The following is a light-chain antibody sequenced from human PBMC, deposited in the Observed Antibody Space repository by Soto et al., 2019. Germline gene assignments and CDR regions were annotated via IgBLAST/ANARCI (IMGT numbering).Light chain of an antibody. CDR2: AAS. J-gene: IGKJ1*01. V-gene: IGKV1-39*01. CDR3: QQSHNTPWT. Sequence: DIQMTQSPSSLSASVGDRVTITCRASQRISSYLNWYQQKPGKAPRLLIYAASSLQSGVPSRFSGSGYGTDYTLTISSLQPEDFATYFCQQSHNTPWTFGRGTKVEI. CDR1: QRISSY.